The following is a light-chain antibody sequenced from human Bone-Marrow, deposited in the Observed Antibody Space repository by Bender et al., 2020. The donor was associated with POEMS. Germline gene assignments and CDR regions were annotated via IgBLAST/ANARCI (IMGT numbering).Light chain of an antibody. CDR3: SAYTSTTPL. J-gene: IGLJ2*01. CDR1: RSDIGSYNH. CDR2: DVS. Sequence: QSALTQPASVSGSPGQSITISCTGTRSDIGSYNHVSWYQQHPGKAPKLMIYDVSQRPAGVSSCFSGSRSGNTASLTITGLQGDDEADYYCSAYTSTTPLFGGGTKVTVL. V-gene: IGLV2-14*03.